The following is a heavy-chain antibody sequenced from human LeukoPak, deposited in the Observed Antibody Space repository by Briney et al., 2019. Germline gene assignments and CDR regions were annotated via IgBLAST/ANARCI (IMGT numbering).Heavy chain of an antibody. CDR3: AKDGIGGIYYDSSGYFDY. V-gene: IGHV3-23*01. Sequence: GGSLRLSCAASGFTFNNYAMSWVRQAPGKGLEWVSAISSSGGSTYYADPLKGRFTISRDNSKNTLYLQMNSLRAEDTALYYCAKDGIGGIYYDSSGYFDYWGQGTLVTVSS. CDR2: ISSSGGST. J-gene: IGHJ4*02. CDR1: GFTFNNYA. D-gene: IGHD3-22*01.